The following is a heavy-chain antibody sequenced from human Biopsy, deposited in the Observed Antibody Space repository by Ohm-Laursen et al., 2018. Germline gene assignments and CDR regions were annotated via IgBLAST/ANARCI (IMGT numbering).Heavy chain of an antibody. D-gene: IGHD4-17*01. Sequence: SLRLSCTASGFTFSRYTMNWVRQAPGKGLEWVSSLTSSSGYIYYADSMKGRFTISRDNAKNSLYLQMNSLRADDTAVYYCAREIGYGDSDYYYFGMDVWGQGTTVTVSS. CDR1: GFTFSRYT. V-gene: IGHV3-21*01. J-gene: IGHJ6*02. CDR2: LTSSSGYI. CDR3: AREIGYGDSDYYYFGMDV.